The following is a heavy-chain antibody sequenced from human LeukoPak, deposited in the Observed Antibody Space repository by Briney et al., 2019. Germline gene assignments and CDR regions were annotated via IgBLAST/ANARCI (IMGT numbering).Heavy chain of an antibody. CDR2: ISWNSGSI. D-gene: IGHD6-13*01. CDR1: GFTFDDYA. V-gene: IGHV3-9*01. Sequence: GRSLRLSCAASGFTFDDYAMHWVRQAPGKGLEWVSGISWNSGSIGYADSVKGRFTISRDNAKNSLYLQMNSLRAEDTALYYCAKDRAPYSSSWYWSYYFDYWGQGTLVTVSS. CDR3: AKDRAPYSSSWYWSYYFDY. J-gene: IGHJ4*02.